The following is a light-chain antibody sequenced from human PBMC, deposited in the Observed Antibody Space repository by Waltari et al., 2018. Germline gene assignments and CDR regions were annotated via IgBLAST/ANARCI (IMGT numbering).Light chain of an antibody. CDR1: RSNIGVNY. V-gene: IGLV1-47*01. CDR3: AAWDDSLSGPWV. J-gene: IGLJ3*02. Sequence: QSVLTQPASASGTPGQRVTISCSGSRSNIGVNYVCWYQHPPGPAPQLLIYRAAQGPAGVPDRFSGSKSGTSASLAISGLRSEDEADYYCAAWDDSLSGPWVFGGGTKVTVL. CDR2: RAA.